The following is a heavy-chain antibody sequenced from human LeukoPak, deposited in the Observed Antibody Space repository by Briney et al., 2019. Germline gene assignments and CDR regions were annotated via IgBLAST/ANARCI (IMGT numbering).Heavy chain of an antibody. CDR2: IYIGDRT. D-gene: IGHD4-17*01. CDR1: GFTVNSNY. J-gene: IGHJ4*02. V-gene: IGHV3-53*01. Sequence: GGSLRLSCAASGFTVNSNYMSWVRQAPGKGLEWVSVIYIGDRTDYADSVKGRFTVSRDNSKNTVYLQLNSLRAEDTAVYYCAKDTVGGFTGLVTTVTIFDYWGQGTLVTVSS. CDR3: AKDTVGGFTGLVTTVTIFDY.